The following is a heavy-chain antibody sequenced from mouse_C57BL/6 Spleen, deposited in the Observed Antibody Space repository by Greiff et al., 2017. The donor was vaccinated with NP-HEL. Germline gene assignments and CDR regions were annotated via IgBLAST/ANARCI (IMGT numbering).Heavy chain of an antibody. Sequence: EVKLVESGGGLVQPKGSLKLSCAASGFSFNTYAMNWVRQAPGKGLEWVARIRSKSNNYATYYADSVKDRFTISRDDSESMLYLQMNHFKTEDTAMYYCVSSLDYYGSGYGAMDYGAQGTSVTVSS. V-gene: IGHV10-1*01. D-gene: IGHD1-1*01. J-gene: IGHJ4*01. CDR2: IRSKSNNYAT. CDR1: GFSFNTYA. CDR3: VSSLDYYGSGYGAMDY.